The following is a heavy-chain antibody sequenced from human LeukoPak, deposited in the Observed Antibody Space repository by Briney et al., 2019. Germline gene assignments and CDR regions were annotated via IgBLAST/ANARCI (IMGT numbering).Heavy chain of an antibody. V-gene: IGHV3-7*04. J-gene: IGHJ4*02. Sequence: GGSLRLSCAASGFTFSSYSMNWVRQAPGNGLEWVANIKQEGTEKYYVDSVKGRFTISRDNAQNSLYLQMNSLRAEDTAVYYCARGSGGVGYWGQGTLVTVSS. CDR1: GFTFSSYS. D-gene: IGHD4-23*01. CDR2: IKQEGTEK. CDR3: ARGSGGVGY.